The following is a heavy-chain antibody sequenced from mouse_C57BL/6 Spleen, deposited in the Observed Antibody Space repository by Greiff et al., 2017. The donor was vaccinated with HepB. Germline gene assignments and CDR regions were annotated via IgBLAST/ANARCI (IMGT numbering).Heavy chain of an antibody. V-gene: IGHV1-80*01. CDR2: IYPGDGDT. Sequence: QVQLQQSGAELVKPGASVKISCKASGYAFSSYWMNWVKQRPGKGLEWIGKIYPGDGDTNYNGKFKGKATLTADKSSSTAYMQLSSLTSEDSAVYFCARKGYGNYNYYAMDYWGQGTSVTVSS. D-gene: IGHD2-1*01. J-gene: IGHJ4*01. CDR3: ARKGYGNYNYYAMDY. CDR1: GYAFSSYW.